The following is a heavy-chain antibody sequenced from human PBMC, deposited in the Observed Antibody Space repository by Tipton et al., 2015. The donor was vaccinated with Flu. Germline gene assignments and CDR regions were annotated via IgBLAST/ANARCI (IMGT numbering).Heavy chain of an antibody. Sequence: SLRLSCAASGFTFSNYGMHWVRQPPGKGLEWVAIISYDGSNKNYADSVKGRFTISRDNSKNTLYLQMNSLRSDDTSVYYCARDWGEYDSAGYFGYWGQGTLVAVS. V-gene: IGHV3-30*03. J-gene: IGHJ4*02. CDR3: ARDWGEYDSAGYFGY. D-gene: IGHD2/OR15-2a*01. CDR1: GFTFSNYG. CDR2: ISYDGSNK.